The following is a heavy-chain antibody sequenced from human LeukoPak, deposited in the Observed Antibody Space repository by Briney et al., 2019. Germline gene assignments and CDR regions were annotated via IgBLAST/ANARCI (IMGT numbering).Heavy chain of an antibody. CDR2: INHDDT. J-gene: IGHJ4*02. CDR3: AKSLGYYDMGNDY. V-gene: IGHV3-53*01. D-gene: IGHD3-22*01. Sequence: GGSLTLSRAASGFTVSSKYMSWVRQAPGKGLEWVSLINHDDTYYAESVKGRFTTSRDNSKNTVYLEMNSLRAEDTAVYCCAKSLGYYDMGNDYWGQGTLVTVSS. CDR1: GFTVSSKY.